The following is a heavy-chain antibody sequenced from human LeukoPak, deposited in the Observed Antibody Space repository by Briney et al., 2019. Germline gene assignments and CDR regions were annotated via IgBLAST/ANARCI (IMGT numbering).Heavy chain of an antibody. CDR3: MCWGTDNH. CDR2: INPGGNEI. V-gene: IGHV3-7*01. CDR1: GLTFRSYW. J-gene: IGHJ4*02. Sequence: PGGSLRLSCTFSGLTFRSYWMNWVRQAPGKGLEWVANINPGGNEIRSVDSVKGRSIISRDNAKNSLDLQMSSPRVEDTAVYYCMCWGTDNHWGQGILVTVSS. D-gene: IGHD7-27*01.